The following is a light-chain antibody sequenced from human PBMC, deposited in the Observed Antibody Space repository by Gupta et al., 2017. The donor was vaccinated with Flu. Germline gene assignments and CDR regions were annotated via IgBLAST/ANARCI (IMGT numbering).Light chain of an antibody. CDR1: QSISTY. J-gene: IGKJ2*01. CDR2: GAS. V-gene: IGKV1-39*01. Sequence: DIQMTQSPSSLSESVGDKVTITCRASQSISTYLNWYQQKPGKAPKLLISGASRLQGGVPSRFSGSGSGTDFTLTISSLQPEDFATYSCQQTYSSPPHFGQGTKLETK. CDR3: QQTYSSPPH.